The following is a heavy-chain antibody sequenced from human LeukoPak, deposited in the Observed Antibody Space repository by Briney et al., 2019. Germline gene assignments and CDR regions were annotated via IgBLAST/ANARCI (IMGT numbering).Heavy chain of an antibody. CDR3: ARTRGYSYGINYYYYYMDV. J-gene: IGHJ6*03. CDR2: IYYSGST. D-gene: IGHD5-18*01. Sequence: SETLSLTCTVSGGSISSYYWSWIRQPPGKGLEWIGYIYYSGSTNYNPSLKSRVTISVDTSKNQFSLKLSSVTAADTAVYYCARTRGYSYGINYYYYYMDVWGKGTTVTVSS. CDR1: GGSISSYY. V-gene: IGHV4-59*01.